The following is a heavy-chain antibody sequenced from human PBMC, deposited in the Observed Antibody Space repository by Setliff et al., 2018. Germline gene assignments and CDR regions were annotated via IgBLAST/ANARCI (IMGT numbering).Heavy chain of an antibody. CDR3: ARAPPSSGWTPRGYYYYYMDV. V-gene: IGHV4-4*09. Sequence: SETLSLTCTVSGGSFTTYYWSWIRQPPGKGLEWIGHIFTSGSTQYNPSLKSRATISRDTSSNQFSLKLFSVTAADTAVYYCARAPPSSGWTPRGYYYYYMDVWGKGTTVTVSS. D-gene: IGHD6-19*01. CDR1: GGSFTTYY. CDR2: IFTSGST. J-gene: IGHJ6*03.